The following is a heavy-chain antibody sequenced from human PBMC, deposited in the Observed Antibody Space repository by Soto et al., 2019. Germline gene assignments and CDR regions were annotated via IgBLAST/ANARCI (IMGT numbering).Heavy chain of an antibody. J-gene: IGHJ5*02. D-gene: IGHD1-20*01. Sequence: SETLSLTCTVSGGSISSSSYYWGWIRQPPGKGLEWIGSIYYSGSTYYNPSLKSRVTISVDTSKNQFSLKLSSVTAADTAVYYCARHELAGGEPDNYNWFDPWGQGTLVTVSS. CDR2: IYYSGST. V-gene: IGHV4-39*01. CDR1: GGSISSSSYY. CDR3: ARHELAGGEPDNYNWFDP.